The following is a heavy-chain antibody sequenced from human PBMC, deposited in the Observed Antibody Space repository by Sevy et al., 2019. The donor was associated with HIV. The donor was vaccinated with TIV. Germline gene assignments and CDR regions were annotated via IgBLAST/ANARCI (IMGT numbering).Heavy chain of an antibody. V-gene: IGHV3-23*01. CDR3: AKDPSLVVIIQGYFDY. Sequence: GGSLRLSCAASGFTFSSYGMHWVRQAPGKGLEWVSAISGSGGSTYYADSVKGRFTISRDNSKNTLYLQMNSLRAEDTAVYYCAKDPSLVVIIQGYFDYWGQGTLVTVSS. D-gene: IGHD3-22*01. J-gene: IGHJ4*02. CDR2: ISGSGGST. CDR1: GFTFSSYG.